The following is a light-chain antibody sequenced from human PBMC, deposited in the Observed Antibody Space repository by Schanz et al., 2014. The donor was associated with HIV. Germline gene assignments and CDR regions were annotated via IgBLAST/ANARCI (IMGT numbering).Light chain of an antibody. J-gene: IGKJ4*01. CDR1: QGMSND. CDR3: QKYDSVPLT. CDR2: AAS. Sequence: DIQLTQSPSSLSASVGDRVTITCRASQGMSNDLAWYQQKPGKVPKLLSYAASTLQGGVPSRFSGSGSGTDFTLTISSLQPEDVATYYCQKYDSVPLTFGGGTKVEIK. V-gene: IGKV1-27*01.